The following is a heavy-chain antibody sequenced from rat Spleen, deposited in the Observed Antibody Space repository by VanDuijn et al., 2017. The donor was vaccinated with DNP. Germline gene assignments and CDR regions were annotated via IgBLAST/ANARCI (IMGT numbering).Heavy chain of an antibody. CDR1: GYSISTSYR. J-gene: IGHJ2*01. Sequence: VQLKESGPGLVQPSQSLSLTCSVTGYSISTSYRWNWIRKFPGNKLEWMGYINSAGSTHYNPSLKGRISITSDTAKNQFFRQVNSVTTEDTATYYCARGDILRSFDYWGQGVMVTVSS. CDR2: INSAGST. V-gene: IGHV3-3*01. CDR3: ARGDILRSFDY. D-gene: IGHD1-6*01.